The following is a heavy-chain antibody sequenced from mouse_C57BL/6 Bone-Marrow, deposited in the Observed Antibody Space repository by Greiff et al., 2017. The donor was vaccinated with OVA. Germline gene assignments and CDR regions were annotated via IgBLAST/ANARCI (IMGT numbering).Heavy chain of an antibody. Sequence: QVQLQQSGPGLVQPSQSLSITCTVSGFSLTSYGVHWVRQSPGKGLEWLGVIWSGGSTDYNAAFLSRLSISKDNSKSQVFFKMNSLQADDTAIYYCARNWGRRDAWFAYWGQGTLVTVSA. J-gene: IGHJ3*01. CDR1: GFSLTSYG. V-gene: IGHV2-2*01. D-gene: IGHD2-12*01. CDR2: IWSGGST. CDR3: ARNWGRRDAWFAY.